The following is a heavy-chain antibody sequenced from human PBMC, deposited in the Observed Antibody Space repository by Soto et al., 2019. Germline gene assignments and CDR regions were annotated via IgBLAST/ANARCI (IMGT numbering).Heavy chain of an antibody. CDR3: ARGKKGKLPLGWFDP. Sequence: SVKVSCKASGGSFSSYAISWVRQAPGQGLEWMGGIIPIFGTANYAQKFQGRVTITADKSTSTAYMELSSLRSEDTAVYYCARGKKGKLPLGWFDPWGQGTLVTVSS. J-gene: IGHJ5*02. CDR2: IIPIFGTA. D-gene: IGHD2-15*01. V-gene: IGHV1-69*06. CDR1: GGSFSSYA.